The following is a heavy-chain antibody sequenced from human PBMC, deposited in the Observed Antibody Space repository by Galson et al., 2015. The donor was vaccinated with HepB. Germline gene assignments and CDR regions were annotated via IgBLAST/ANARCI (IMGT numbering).Heavy chain of an antibody. CDR3: VHWDLMDS. Sequence: SLRLSCAGSGFTFSKYGMSWVRQAAGKGLEWISSINNKGDTTRHADSVRGRFTMSRDNSKNTLYLQMNNMRAEDTAVYYCVHWDLMDSWGQGTRVSVSS. V-gene: IGHV3-23*01. D-gene: IGHD1-26*01. CDR2: INNKGDTT. CDR1: GFTFSKYG. J-gene: IGHJ5*01.